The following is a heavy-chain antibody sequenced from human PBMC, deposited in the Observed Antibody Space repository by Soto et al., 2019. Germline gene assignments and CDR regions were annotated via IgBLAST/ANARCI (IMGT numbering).Heavy chain of an antibody. D-gene: IGHD6-6*01. Sequence: QVQLQQSGPGLVKPSQTLSLTCAISGDSVSSNNAAWNWIRQSPSRGLEWLGRTYYRSKWYNDYAVSVKSRICLNPDTSKNQFSLQMKSVIPEDTAVYYCARAKEYSSSSGMDVWGQGTTVTVSS. J-gene: IGHJ6*02. V-gene: IGHV6-1*01. CDR3: ARAKEYSSSSGMDV. CDR2: TYYRSKWYN. CDR1: GDSVSSNNAA.